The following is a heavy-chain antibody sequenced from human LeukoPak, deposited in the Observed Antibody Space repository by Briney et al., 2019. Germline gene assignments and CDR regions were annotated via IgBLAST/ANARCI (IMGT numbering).Heavy chain of an antibody. J-gene: IGHJ4*02. CDR1: GFTFSDYY. CDR3: ARRAAAGRCFGY. Sequence: GGSLRLSCAVSGFTFSDYYMSWIRQAPGKGLEWVSYISSGGSTISHADSVKGRFTISRDNAENSLYLQMNSLRAEDMAVYYCARRAAAGRCFGYWGQGTLVTISS. D-gene: IGHD6-13*01. V-gene: IGHV3-11*01. CDR2: ISSGGSTI.